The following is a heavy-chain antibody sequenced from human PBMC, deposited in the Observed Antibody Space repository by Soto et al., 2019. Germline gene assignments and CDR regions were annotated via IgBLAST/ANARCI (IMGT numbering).Heavy chain of an antibody. Sequence: EVQLLESGGGLVQPGGSLRLSCAASGFTFSSYAMSWVRQAPGKGLEWVSAISGSGGSTYYADSVKGRFTISRDNSKKTLYLQMNSLRAEDTAVYYCAKDGPYYDYIWGSYRYTGGTPFDYWGQGTLVTVSS. CDR3: AKDGPYYDYIWGSYRYTGGTPFDY. V-gene: IGHV3-23*01. D-gene: IGHD3-16*02. CDR1: GFTFSSYA. CDR2: ISGSGGST. J-gene: IGHJ4*02.